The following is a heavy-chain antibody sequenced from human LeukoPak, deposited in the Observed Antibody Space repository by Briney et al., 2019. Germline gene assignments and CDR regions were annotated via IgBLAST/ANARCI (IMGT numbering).Heavy chain of an antibody. CDR3: ARARGNPPRNFDY. Sequence: GGSLRLSCAASGFTFSSYWMHWVRQAPGKGLVWVSRINSDGSSTSYADSVKGRFTISRDNAKNTLYLQMNSLRAEDTAVYHCARARGNPPRNFDYWGQGTLVTVSS. V-gene: IGHV3-74*01. J-gene: IGHJ4*02. CDR2: INSDGSST. CDR1: GFTFSSYW. D-gene: IGHD4-23*01.